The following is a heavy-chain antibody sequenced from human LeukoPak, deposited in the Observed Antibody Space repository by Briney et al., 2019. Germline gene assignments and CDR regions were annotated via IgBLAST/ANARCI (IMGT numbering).Heavy chain of an antibody. CDR2: IIPIFGTA. CDR3: AQENDYAND. D-gene: IGHD4-17*01. V-gene: IGHV1-69*05. CDR1: GGTFSTFA. J-gene: IGHJ4*02. Sequence: ASVKVSCTGSGGTFSTFAISWVRQAPGHGLEWMGRIIPIFGTANYAQKIHGRDTITTDESTSTAYMGLSRRRSEDMAVYYCAQENDYANDWGQGSLVTVSA.